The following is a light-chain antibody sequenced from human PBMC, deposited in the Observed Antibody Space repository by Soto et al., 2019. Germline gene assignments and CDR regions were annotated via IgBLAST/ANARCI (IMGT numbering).Light chain of an antibody. J-gene: IGLJ2*01. CDR2: SNN. V-gene: IGLV1-40*01. CDR3: QPFAPPLRPSL. Sequence: QSVLTQPPSVSGAPGQRVTISCTGSSSNIGAGHAVHWYQQLPGTAPKLLIHSNNNRPSGVPDRFSGSKSGTSASLAIAGPQADDGADYYSQPFAPPLRPSLFGGGTQLTVL. CDR1: SSNIGAGHA.